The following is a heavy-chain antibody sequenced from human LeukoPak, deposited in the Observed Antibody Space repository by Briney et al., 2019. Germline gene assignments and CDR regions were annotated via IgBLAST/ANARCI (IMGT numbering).Heavy chain of an antibody. CDR3: AKDMGYTFGHAFDY. D-gene: IGHD5-18*01. CDR2: TSYDGSNK. CDR1: GFDFSRYA. V-gene: IGHV3-30-3*01. J-gene: IGHJ4*02. Sequence: GGSLRLSCAASGFDFSRYAMYWVRQAPGKGLEWVALTSYDGSNKYYADSVKGRFTISRDNSKNTLYLQMNSLRTEDTAMYYCAKDMGYTFGHAFDYWGQGTLVTVSS.